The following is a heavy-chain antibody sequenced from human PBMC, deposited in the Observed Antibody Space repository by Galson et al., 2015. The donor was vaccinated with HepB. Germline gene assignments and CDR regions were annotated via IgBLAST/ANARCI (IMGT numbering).Heavy chain of an antibody. Sequence: SLRLSCAASGFTFSSYSMNWVRQAPGKGLELVSYISSSSSTISYADSVKGRFTISRDNAKNSLFLQMNSLRAEDTAVYYCARGAGYAFDIWGHGTEVTFSS. CDR3: ARGAGYAFDI. V-gene: IGHV3-48*01. CDR1: GFTFSSYS. CDR2: ISSSSSTI. J-gene: IGHJ3*02.